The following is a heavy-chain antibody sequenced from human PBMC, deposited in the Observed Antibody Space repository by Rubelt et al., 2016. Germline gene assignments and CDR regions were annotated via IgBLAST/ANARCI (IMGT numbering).Heavy chain of an antibody. J-gene: IGHJ4*02. CDR1: GGSFSGYI. V-gene: IGHV4-34*01. CDR3: ARKAARFCFDY. Sequence: QVQLRQWGAGLLKPSETLSLTCAVYGGSFSGYIWTWIRQAPGQGLEWIGEVAEDGTTYYTPPLRSRVPMSADKAKNTFSLRITAVSGADSAVYYCARKAARFCFDYWGQGILVTVSS. D-gene: IGHD6-6*01. CDR2: VAEDGTT.